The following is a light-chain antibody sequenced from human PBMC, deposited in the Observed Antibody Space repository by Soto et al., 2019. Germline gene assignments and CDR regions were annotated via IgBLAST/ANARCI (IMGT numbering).Light chain of an antibody. CDR3: TSHAGYNNFYV. CDR1: SSDVGYYNY. V-gene: IGLV2-8*01. J-gene: IGLJ1*01. CDR2: EVS. Sequence: SALTPPPPASRAPGQAVTISCTGNSSDVGYYNYVSWFQQHPGKGPKLIIYEVSKRPSGVPDRFSGSKSGNTASLTVSGLQAEDEADYYCTSHAGYNNFYVFGSGTKVTVL.